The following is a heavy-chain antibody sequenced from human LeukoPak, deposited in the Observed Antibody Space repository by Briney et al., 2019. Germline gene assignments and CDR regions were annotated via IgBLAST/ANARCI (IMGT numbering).Heavy chain of an antibody. CDR1: GFTFSSTT. V-gene: IGHV3-23*01. D-gene: IGHD2-8*01. J-gene: IGHJ5*02. CDR2: ITAIDGRT. Sequence: GGSLRLSCVASGFTFSSTTMGWVRQAPGRGLEWVSSITAIDGRTYYADSVRGRFTISRDNSKNTVYLQLNSLRAGDTAIYYCSKDPRGPAACTLFFDPRGQGTLVTVSS. CDR3: SKDPRGPAACTLFFDP.